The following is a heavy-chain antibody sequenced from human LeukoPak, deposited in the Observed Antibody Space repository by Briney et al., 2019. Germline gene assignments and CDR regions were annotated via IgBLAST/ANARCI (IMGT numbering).Heavy chain of an antibody. J-gene: IGHJ4*02. CDR3: AKRGNSAPLDY. V-gene: IGHV3-23*01. CDR2: IGGGGGDT. Sequence: GGSLRLSCAASGFTFSNYALSWVRQAPGKGLEWVSVIGGGGGDTFYADSVKGRFTISRDNSKNTLYLQMNSLRAEDTAIYYCAKRGNSAPLDYWGQGTLVTVSS. CDR1: GFTFSNYA. D-gene: IGHD1-7*01.